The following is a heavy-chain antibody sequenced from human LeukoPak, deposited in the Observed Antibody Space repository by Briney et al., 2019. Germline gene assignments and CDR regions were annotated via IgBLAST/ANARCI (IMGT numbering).Heavy chain of an antibody. Sequence: PSETLSLTCTVSGASVSNNNYYWGWIRQPPGKGLEWIGSIYHSGSTYYNPSLKSRVTISVDTSKNQFSLKLSSVTAADTAVYYCARASHDYGDYSHFDYWGQGTLVTVSS. J-gene: IGHJ4*02. CDR2: IYHSGST. CDR1: GASVSNNNYY. CDR3: ARASHDYGDYSHFDY. V-gene: IGHV4-39*07. D-gene: IGHD4-17*01.